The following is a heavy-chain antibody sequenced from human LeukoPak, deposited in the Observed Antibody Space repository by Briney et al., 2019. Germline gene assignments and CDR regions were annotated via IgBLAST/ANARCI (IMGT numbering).Heavy chain of an antibody. D-gene: IGHD3-3*01. CDR2: IYTSGST. Sequence: PSEPLSLTCTVSGGSISSYFWSWIRQPAGKGLEWIGRIYTSGSTNYNPSLKSRVTISADKSTNQFSLKLSSVTAADTAVYYCARDRFGDLNYFDYWGQGTLVTVSS. V-gene: IGHV4-4*07. CDR1: GGSISSYF. J-gene: IGHJ4*02. CDR3: ARDRFGDLNYFDY.